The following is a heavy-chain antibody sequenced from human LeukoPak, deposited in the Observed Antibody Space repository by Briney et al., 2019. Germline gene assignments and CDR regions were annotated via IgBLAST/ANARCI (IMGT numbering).Heavy chain of an antibody. CDR3: ASYPYSSSWYSD. CDR2: IYYSGST. D-gene: IGHD6-13*01. J-gene: IGHJ4*02. CDR1: GGSISSYY. Sequence: SETLSLTCTVSGGSISSYYWSWIRQPPGKGLEWIGYIYYSGSTNYSPSLKSRVTISVDTSKNQFSLKLSSVTAADTAVYYCASYPYSSSWYSDWGQGTLVIVSS. V-gene: IGHV4-59*01.